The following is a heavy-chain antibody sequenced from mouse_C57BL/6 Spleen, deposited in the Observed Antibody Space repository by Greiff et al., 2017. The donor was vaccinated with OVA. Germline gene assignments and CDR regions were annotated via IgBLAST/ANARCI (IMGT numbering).Heavy chain of an antibody. V-gene: IGHV1-22*01. Sequence: EVKLQESGPELVKPGASVKMSCKASGYTFTDYNMHWVKQSHGKSLEWIGYINPNNGGTSYNQKFKGKATLTVNKSSSTAYMELRSLTSEDSAVYYCAREAIYDGYYWGQGTTLTVSS. CDR1: GYTFTDYN. CDR2: INPNNGGT. J-gene: IGHJ2*01. CDR3: AREAIYDGYY. D-gene: IGHD2-3*01.